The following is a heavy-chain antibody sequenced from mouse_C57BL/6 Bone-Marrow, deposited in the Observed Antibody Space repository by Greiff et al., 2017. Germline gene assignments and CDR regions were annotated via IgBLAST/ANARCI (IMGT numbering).Heavy chain of an antibody. D-gene: IGHD2-4*01. J-gene: IGHJ3*01. V-gene: IGHV1-62-2*01. Sequence: QVQLQQSGAELVKPGASVKLSCKASGYTFTEYTIHWVKQRSGQGLECIGWFYPGSGSIKYNEKFKDKATLTADKSSSTVYMELSRLTSEDSAFYFCARQRGYDFPCAYWGQGTLVTVSA. CDR2: FYPGSGSI. CDR1: GYTFTEYT. CDR3: ARQRGYDFPCAY.